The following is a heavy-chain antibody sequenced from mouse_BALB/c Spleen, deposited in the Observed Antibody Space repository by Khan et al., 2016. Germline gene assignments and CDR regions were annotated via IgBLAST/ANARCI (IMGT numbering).Heavy chain of an antibody. CDR3: ARGGLRYYGYYFDY. D-gene: IGHD1-2*01. CDR2: IYPGDGDT. J-gene: IGHJ2*01. CDR1: GYTFTSYW. V-gene: IGHV1-87*01. Sequence: QVQLKQSGAELARPGASVKLSCKASGYTFTSYWMQWVKQRPGQGLEWIGAIYPGDGDTRYTQKFKGKATLTADKSSSTAYMQLSSLASEDSAVXYCARGGLRYYGYYFDYWGQGTTLTVSS.